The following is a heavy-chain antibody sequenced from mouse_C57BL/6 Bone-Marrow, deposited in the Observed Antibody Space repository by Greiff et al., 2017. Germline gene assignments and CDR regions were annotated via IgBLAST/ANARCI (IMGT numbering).Heavy chain of an antibody. V-gene: IGHV5-17*01. CDR2: ISSGSSTI. CDR3: ASSYYGMDY. CDR1: GFTFSDYG. Sequence: EVHLVESGGGLVKPGGSLKLSCAASGFTFSDYGMHWVRQAPEKGLEWVAYISSGSSTIYYADTVKGRFTISRDNAKNTLYLQMTSLRSEDTAMYYCASSYYGMDYWGQGTSVTVSS. J-gene: IGHJ4*01.